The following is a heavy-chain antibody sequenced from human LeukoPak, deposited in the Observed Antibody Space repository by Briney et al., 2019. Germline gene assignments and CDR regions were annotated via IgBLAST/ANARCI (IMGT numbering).Heavy chain of an antibody. Sequence: GASVKVSCKVSGYSLTEFCIHWVRQAPGKGLEWMGGSNPEDGEMIYAQRFQGRVIMTEDTSTETAYMELSGLRFEDTAVYYCTTPYIFTGSFDYWGQGSLVTVSS. CDR3: TTPYIFTGSFDY. D-gene: IGHD1-14*01. CDR2: SNPEDGEM. V-gene: IGHV1-24*01. CDR1: GYSLTEFC. J-gene: IGHJ4*02.